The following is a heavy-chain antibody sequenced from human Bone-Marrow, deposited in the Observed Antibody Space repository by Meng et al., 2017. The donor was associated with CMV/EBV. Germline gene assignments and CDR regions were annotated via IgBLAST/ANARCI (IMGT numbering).Heavy chain of an antibody. D-gene: IGHD3-3*01. CDR1: GYTFTGYY. CDR2: INPNSGGT. Sequence: ASVKVSCKASGYTFTGYYMHWVRQAPGQGLEWMGWINPNSGGTNYAQKFQGRVTMTRDTSISTAYMELSRLRSDDTAVYYCARVAEPQKSASYDFWSGYWFDPWGQGTRVTVSS. V-gene: IGHV1-2*02. J-gene: IGHJ5*02. CDR3: ARVAEPQKSASYDFWSGYWFDP.